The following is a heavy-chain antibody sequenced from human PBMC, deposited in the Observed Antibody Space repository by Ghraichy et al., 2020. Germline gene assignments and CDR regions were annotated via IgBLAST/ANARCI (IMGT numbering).Heavy chain of an antibody. CDR2: IYYSGST. Sequence: SETLSFTCTVSGGSISSYYWSWIRQPPGKGLEWIGYIYYSGSTNYNPSLKSRVTISVDTSKNQFSLKLSSVTAADTAVYYCARHGWDYYFDYWGQGTLVTVSS. D-gene: IGHD1-26*01. V-gene: IGHV4-59*08. CDR1: GGSISSYY. CDR3: ARHGWDYYFDY. J-gene: IGHJ4*02.